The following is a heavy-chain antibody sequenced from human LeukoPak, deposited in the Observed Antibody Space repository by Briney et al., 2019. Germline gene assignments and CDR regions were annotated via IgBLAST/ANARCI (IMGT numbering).Heavy chain of an antibody. J-gene: IGHJ6*02. CDR2: MNPNSGNT. Sequence: ASVKVYCKASGDTFTSYDINWVRQATGQGLEWMGWMNPNSGNTGYAQKFQGRVTMTRNTSISTAYMELSSLRSEDTAVYYCAREKVVVVPAATGTSWYYYGMDVWGRGTTVTVSS. D-gene: IGHD2-2*01. CDR1: GDTFTSYD. CDR3: AREKVVVVPAATGTSWYYYGMDV. V-gene: IGHV1-8*01.